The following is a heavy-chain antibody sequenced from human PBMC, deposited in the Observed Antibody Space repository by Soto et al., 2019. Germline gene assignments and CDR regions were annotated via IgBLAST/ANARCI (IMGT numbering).Heavy chain of an antibody. D-gene: IGHD3-22*01. CDR1: GFTFDDYG. CDR2: INWNGGST. V-gene: IGHV3-20*04. Sequence: PGGSLRLSCAASGFTFDDYGMSWVRQAPGKGLEWVSGINWNGGSTGYADSVKGRFTISRDNAKNSLYLQMNSLRAEDTALYYCARVLVDYYDSSGYYHTPWADAFDIWGQGTMVTVSS. J-gene: IGHJ3*02. CDR3: ARVLVDYYDSSGYYHTPWADAFDI.